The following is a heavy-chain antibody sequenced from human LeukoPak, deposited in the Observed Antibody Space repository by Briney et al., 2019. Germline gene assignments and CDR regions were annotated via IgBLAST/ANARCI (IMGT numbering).Heavy chain of an antibody. V-gene: IGHV4-59*12. CDR2: IYHSGTT. D-gene: IGHD3-10*01. CDR3: ARKENVYYYFDY. Sequence: SETLSLTCTVSGGSISSYYWSWIRQPPGKGLEWIGYIYHSGTTYYNPSLQSRVTMSVDTSKNQFSLKLSSVTAVDTAVYYCARKENVYYYFDYWGQGTLVTVSS. J-gene: IGHJ4*02. CDR1: GGSISSYY.